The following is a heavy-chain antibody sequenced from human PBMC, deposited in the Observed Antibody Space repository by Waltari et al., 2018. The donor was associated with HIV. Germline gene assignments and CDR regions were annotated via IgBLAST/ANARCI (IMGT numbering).Heavy chain of an antibody. J-gene: IGHJ4*02. V-gene: IGHV3-7*01. CDR2: IKQDGSEK. Sequence: EVQLVESGGGLVQPGGSLRLSCEASGFTFSSYWMSWVRQAPGKGLEWVANIKQDGSEKYYVDSVKGRFTISRDNAKNSLYLQMNSLRAEDTAVYYCARDLYSSGWGYFDYWGQGTLVTVSS. CDR1: GFTFSSYW. D-gene: IGHD6-19*01. CDR3: ARDLYSSGWGYFDY.